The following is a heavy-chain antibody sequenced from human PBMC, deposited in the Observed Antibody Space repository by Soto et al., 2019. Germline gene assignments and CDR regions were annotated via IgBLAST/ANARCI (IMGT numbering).Heavy chain of an antibody. J-gene: IGHJ6*02. V-gene: IGHV3-11*06. CDR3: ASGYCSSTSCYTRGYYYYGMDV. Sequence: GGSLRLSCAASGFTFSDYYISWIRQAPGKGLEWVSYISSSSSYTNYADSVKGRFTISRDNAKNSLYLQMNSLRAEDTAVYYCASGYCSSTSCYTRGYYYYGMDVWGQGTTVTVSS. CDR1: GFTFSDYY. D-gene: IGHD2-2*01. CDR2: ISSSSSYT.